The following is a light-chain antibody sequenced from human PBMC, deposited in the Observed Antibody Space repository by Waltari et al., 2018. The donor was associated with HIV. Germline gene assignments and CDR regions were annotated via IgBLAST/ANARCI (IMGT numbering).Light chain of an antibody. CDR3: QQYNSHSRT. Sequence: DIQLTQCPSTVSASVGDTVPVTCRASQNIGKMLAWYQQKPGKAPELLIYEASTLEVGVPSIFSGGGSGTEFTLTISRLQPDDFATYYCQQYNSHSRTFGQGTKVEIK. V-gene: IGKV1-5*01. CDR2: EAS. CDR1: QNIGKM. J-gene: IGKJ1*01.